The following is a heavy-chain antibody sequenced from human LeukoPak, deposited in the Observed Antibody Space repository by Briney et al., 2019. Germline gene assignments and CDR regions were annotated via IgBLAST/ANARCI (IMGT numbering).Heavy chain of an antibody. CDR3: ARDFVPMAPPHFPSGY. J-gene: IGHJ4*02. V-gene: IGHV1-18*01. CDR2: ISPYNGNT. CDR1: GYTFTNYG. D-gene: IGHD3-3*02. Sequence: ASVKVSCKASGYTFTNYGITWVRQAPGQGLEWMGWISPYNGNTIYAQRLQGRVTMTTDTSTSTAYMELRSLRSDDTAVYYCARDFVPMAPPHFPSGYWGQGTLVTVSS.